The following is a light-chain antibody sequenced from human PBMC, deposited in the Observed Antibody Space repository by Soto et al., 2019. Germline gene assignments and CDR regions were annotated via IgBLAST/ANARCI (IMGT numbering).Light chain of an antibody. V-gene: IGKV1-33*01. J-gene: IGKJ5*01. CDR3: QQYDILPIT. CDR2: DAS. CDR1: QDINIY. Sequence: DIQVTQSPSSLFASVGDRVTITCQATQDINIYLNWYQQKPGKAPNLLIYDASNLEIGVPSRFSGSGSGTHFTFTISSLQTEDIGTYYCQQYDILPITFGRGTRLEI.